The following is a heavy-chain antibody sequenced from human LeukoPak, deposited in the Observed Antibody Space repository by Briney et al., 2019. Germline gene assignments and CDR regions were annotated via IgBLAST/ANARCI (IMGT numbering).Heavy chain of an antibody. Sequence: GGSLRLSCAASGFTVSNAWMSWFRQAPGKGLEWVGRIRSKANNYATTYAASVKGRFTISRDDSKNTAYLQMDSLKTEDTAVYYCTRLLAEGCWGQGTLVTVSS. J-gene: IGHJ4*02. CDR2: IRSKANNYAT. CDR3: TRLLAEGC. V-gene: IGHV3-73*01. CDR1: GFTVSNAW.